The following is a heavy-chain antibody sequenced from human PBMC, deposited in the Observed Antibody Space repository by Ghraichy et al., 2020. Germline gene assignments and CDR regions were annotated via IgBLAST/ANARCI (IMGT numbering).Heavy chain of an antibody. CDR1: GFTFSSYA. V-gene: IGHV3-23*01. D-gene: IGHD3-3*01. J-gene: IGHJ6*02. CDR2: ISGSGGST. Sequence: GGSLRLSCAASGFTFSSYAMSWVRQAPGKGLEWVSAISGSGGSTYYADSVKGRFTISRDNSKNTLYLQMNSLRAEDTAVYYCAKVPNPKYYDFWSGYLTTPPDYGMDVWGQGTTVTVSS. CDR3: AKVPNPKYYDFWSGYLTTPPDYGMDV.